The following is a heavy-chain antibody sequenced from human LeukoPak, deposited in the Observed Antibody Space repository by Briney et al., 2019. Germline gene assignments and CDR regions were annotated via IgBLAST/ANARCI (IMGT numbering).Heavy chain of an antibody. J-gene: IGHJ4*02. CDR3: ARRLCGGDCYSTFSY. CDR1: GGSFSGYY. Sequence: SETLSLTCAVYGGSFSGYYWSWIRQPPGKGLEWIGEINHSGSTNYNPSLKSRVTISVDTSENQFSLKLSSVTAADTAVYYCARRLCGGDCYSTFSYWGQGTLVTVSS. D-gene: IGHD2-21*02. V-gene: IGHV4-34*01. CDR2: INHSGST.